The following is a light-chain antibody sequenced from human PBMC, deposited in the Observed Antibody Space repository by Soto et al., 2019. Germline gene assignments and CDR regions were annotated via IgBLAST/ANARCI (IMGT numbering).Light chain of an antibody. CDR3: QSYDSSLSGWV. Sequence: QSVLTQPPSVSGAPGQRVTISCTGSSSNIGAGYDVHWYQQLPGTAPKLLIYGNSNRPSGVPDRFSGSKSGTSASLAITGLQAEDEADYYCQSYDSSLSGWVFGGGNKLTFL. CDR2: GNS. CDR1: SSNIGAGYD. J-gene: IGLJ3*02. V-gene: IGLV1-40*01.